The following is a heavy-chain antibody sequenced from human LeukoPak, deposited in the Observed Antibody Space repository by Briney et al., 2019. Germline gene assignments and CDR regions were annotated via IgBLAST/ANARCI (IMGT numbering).Heavy chain of an antibody. J-gene: IGHJ4*02. CDR1: GFPFSDYY. Sequence: GGSLRLSCAASGFPFSDYYMSWIRQAPGKGLEWVSYISTGGSTIYYADSVKGRFTISRDNAKNSLYLQMNSLRAEDTAVYYCARDSDYSYEDYWGQGTLVTVSS. D-gene: IGHD5-18*01. CDR2: ISTGGSTI. CDR3: ARDSDYSYEDY. V-gene: IGHV3-11*04.